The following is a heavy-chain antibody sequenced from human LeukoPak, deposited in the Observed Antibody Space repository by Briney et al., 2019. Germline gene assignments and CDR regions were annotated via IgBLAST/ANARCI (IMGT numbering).Heavy chain of an antibody. Sequence: SETLSLTCTVSGASISGYYWSWIRQPPGKGLEWIGYIYYSGSANYNPSLKSRVTISVDTSKNQFSLKLSSVTAADTAVYYCARHAAFAEYQSHLTHFDYWGQGTLVTVSS. D-gene: IGHD2-2*01. CDR1: GASISGYY. V-gene: IGHV4-59*01. CDR3: ARHAAFAEYQSHLTHFDY. J-gene: IGHJ4*02. CDR2: IYYSGSA.